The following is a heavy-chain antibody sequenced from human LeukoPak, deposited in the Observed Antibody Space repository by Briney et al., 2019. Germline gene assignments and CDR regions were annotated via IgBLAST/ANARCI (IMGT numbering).Heavy chain of an antibody. D-gene: IGHD1-26*01. CDR1: GYSFTSYW. V-gene: IGHV5-51*01. CDR2: IYPGDSDI. CDR3: ARQRIVGAAYYFDY. J-gene: IGHJ4*02. Sequence: GESLKISCKGSGYSFTSYWIAWVRPMPGKGLEWMGIIYPGDSDIRYSPSFQGQVTISADKSISTAYLQWSSLKASDTAMYYCARQRIVGAAYYFDYWGQGTLVTVSS.